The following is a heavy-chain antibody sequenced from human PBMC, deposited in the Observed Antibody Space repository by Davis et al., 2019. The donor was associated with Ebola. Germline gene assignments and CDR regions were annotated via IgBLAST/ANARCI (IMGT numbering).Heavy chain of an antibody. CDR1: GDSISSGAYS. V-gene: IGHV4-61*08. Sequence: SETLSLTCTVSGDSISSGAYSWSSIRQPPGKGLEWMGYIYYSGSTNYNPSLKSRVTISVDTSKNQFSLKLSSVTAADTAVYYCASGRIAVAGIDYWGQGTLVTVSS. CDR3: ASGRIAVAGIDY. D-gene: IGHD6-19*01. J-gene: IGHJ4*02. CDR2: IYYSGST.